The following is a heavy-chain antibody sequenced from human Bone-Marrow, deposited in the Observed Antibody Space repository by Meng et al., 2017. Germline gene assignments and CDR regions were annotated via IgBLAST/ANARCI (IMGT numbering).Heavy chain of an antibody. CDR1: GFTFSSYA. D-gene: IGHD3-10*01. CDR2: IKQDGSEK. V-gene: IGHV3-7*01. CDR3: ARSQNRLSHYGSGEKNWFDP. Sequence: GESLKISCAASGFTFSSYAMSWVRQAPGKGLEWVANIKQDGSEKYYVDSVKGRFTISRDNAKNSLYLQMNSLRAEDTAVYYCARSQNRLSHYGSGEKNWFDPWGQGTLVTSPQ. J-gene: IGHJ5*02.